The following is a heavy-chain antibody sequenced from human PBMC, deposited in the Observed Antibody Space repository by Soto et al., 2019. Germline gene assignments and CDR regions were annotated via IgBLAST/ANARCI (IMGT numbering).Heavy chain of an antibody. CDR2: IYYSGST. CDR1: GGSISSGGYY. CDR3: AREDSSGYPFPPN. V-gene: IGHV4-31*03. D-gene: IGHD3-22*01. Sequence: SETLSLTCTVSGGSISSGGYYWSWIRQHPGKGLEWIGYIYYSGSTYYNPSLKSRVTISVGTSKNQFSLKLSSVTAADTAVYYCAREDSSGYPFPPNWGQGTLVTVSS. J-gene: IGHJ4*02.